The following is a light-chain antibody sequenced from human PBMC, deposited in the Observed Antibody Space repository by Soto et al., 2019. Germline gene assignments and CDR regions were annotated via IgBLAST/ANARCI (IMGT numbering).Light chain of an antibody. CDR2: GVS. Sequence: EIVLTQSPGTLSLSPGERATLSCGASQTVSSDVSSSYLAWYQQKPGQAPRLLISGVSSRATGIPDRFSGSGSGTEFTLTISSLQSEDFAVYYCQQYNNWPITFGQGTRLEL. V-gene: IGKV3D-15*01. CDR1: QTVSSDVSSSY. J-gene: IGKJ5*01. CDR3: QQYNNWPIT.